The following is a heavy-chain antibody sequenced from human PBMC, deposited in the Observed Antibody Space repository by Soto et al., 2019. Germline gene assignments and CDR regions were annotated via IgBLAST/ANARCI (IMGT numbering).Heavy chain of an antibody. CDR1: GGPFSGYY. CDR2: INDRGSI. J-gene: IGHJ2*01. Sequence: QLQLQQWGAGRLRPLETLSLTCGVSGGPFSGYYWAWIRQSPGKGLEWIGEINDRGSINYNPSLKSRVSISVDTSKNHYSLNLRSVTAADTAVYYCARESHDILAGPPWVWYFDLWGRGTLVTVSS. CDR3: ARESHDILAGPPWVWYFDL. V-gene: IGHV4-34*01. D-gene: IGHD3-9*01.